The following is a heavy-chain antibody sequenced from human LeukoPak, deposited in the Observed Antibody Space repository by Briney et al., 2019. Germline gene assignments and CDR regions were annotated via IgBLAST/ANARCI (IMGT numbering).Heavy chain of an antibody. CDR2: IYYSGST. Sequence: SETLSLTCTVSGGSISSSSYYWGWIPQPPGKGLGWIGSIYYSGSTYTTPSLKSPVTLSVYTSKNQFSLKLISVTPADTALYYCARYVAGRGYLAQANDYWGQGTLVTVSS. D-gene: IGHD3-16*01. CDR1: GGSISSSSYY. J-gene: IGHJ4*02. CDR3: ARYVAGRGYLAQANDY. V-gene: IGHV4-39*07.